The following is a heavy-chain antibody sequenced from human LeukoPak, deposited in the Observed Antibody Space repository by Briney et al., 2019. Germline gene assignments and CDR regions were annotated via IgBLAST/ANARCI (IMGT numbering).Heavy chain of an antibody. CDR1: GFTFSTYS. V-gene: IGHV3-48*02. J-gene: IGHJ3*02. CDR3: ARVDWMIGAFDI. CDR2: ITSSSSNI. Sequence: GGSLRLSCAASGFTFSTYSMNWVRQAPGKGLEWVSYITSSSSNIYYADSVRGRFTISRDNAKNSLYLQMNSLRDEDTAVYYCARVDWMIGAFDIWGQGTMVTVSS. D-gene: IGHD3-22*01.